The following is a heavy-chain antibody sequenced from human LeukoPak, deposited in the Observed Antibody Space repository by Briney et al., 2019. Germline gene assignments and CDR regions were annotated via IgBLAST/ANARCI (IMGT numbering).Heavy chain of an antibody. CDR2: IWYDGSNK. Sequence: GGSLRLSCAASGFTFSSYGMHWVRQAPGKGLEWVAVIWYDGSNKYYADSVKGRFTISRDNSKNTLYLQMNSLRAEDTAVYYCAKVQVTQTAAIIAEYFQHWGQGTLVTVSS. CDR1: GFTFSSYG. CDR3: AKVQVTQTAAIIAEYFQH. D-gene: IGHD2-2*01. J-gene: IGHJ1*01. V-gene: IGHV3-30*02.